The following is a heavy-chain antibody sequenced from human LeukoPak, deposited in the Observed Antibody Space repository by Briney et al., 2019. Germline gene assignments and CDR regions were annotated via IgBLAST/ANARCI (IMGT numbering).Heavy chain of an antibody. V-gene: IGHV4-61*05. J-gene: IGHJ4*02. CDR3: ARVTTGTVDY. CDR1: GGSISSSSYY. D-gene: IGHD1-1*01. Sequence: MPSETLSLTCTVSGGSISSSSYYWGWIRQPPGEGLEWIGYISYSGSTNYHPSLKSRVTISVDLSKNQFSLKLNSVTAADTAVYYCARVTTGTVDYWGQGTLVTVSS. CDR2: ISYSGST.